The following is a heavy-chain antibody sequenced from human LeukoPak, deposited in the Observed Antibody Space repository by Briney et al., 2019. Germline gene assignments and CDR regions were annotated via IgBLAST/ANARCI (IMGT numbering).Heavy chain of an antibody. CDR3: VRGDSSGYHNWFDP. Sequence: GGSLRLSCAASGFTFSNAWMSWVRQAPGKGLEWVGRIKSKTDGGTTDYAAPVKGRFTISRDDSKNTLYLQMNSLKTEDTAVYYCVRGDSSGYHNWFDPWGQGTLVTVSS. D-gene: IGHD3-22*01. V-gene: IGHV3-15*01. CDR1: GFTFSNAW. CDR2: IKSKTDGGTT. J-gene: IGHJ5*02.